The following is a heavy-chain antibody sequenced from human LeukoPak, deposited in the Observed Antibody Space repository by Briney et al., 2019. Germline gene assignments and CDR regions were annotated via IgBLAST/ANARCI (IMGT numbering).Heavy chain of an antibody. CDR2: IFPGNSNT. Sequence: GESLEISCKGSGYTFASYWTGWARQMPGKGLEWMAIIFPGNSNTVYNPSFQGQVTISADKSISTAYLQWRGLQASDTAIYYCVRHNLYALDYWGQGTLVTVSS. V-gene: IGHV5-51*01. CDR3: VRHNLYALDY. J-gene: IGHJ4*02. CDR1: GYTFASYW. D-gene: IGHD2/OR15-2a*01.